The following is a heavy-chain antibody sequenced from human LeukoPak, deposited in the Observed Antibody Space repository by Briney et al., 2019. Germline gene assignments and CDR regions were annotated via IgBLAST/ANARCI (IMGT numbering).Heavy chain of an antibody. D-gene: IGHD6-6*01. CDR3: AHVKARSGTTFDI. CDR1: GFTFSSYE. J-gene: IGHJ3*02. Sequence: GGSLRLSCAASGFTFSSYEMNWVRQAPGKGLDWVSYISSSGSTIYYADSVKGRFTISRENAKNSLYLQTHSLRAEDTAVYYCAHVKARSGTTFDIWGQGTMVTVSS. CDR2: ISSSGSTI. V-gene: IGHV3-48*03.